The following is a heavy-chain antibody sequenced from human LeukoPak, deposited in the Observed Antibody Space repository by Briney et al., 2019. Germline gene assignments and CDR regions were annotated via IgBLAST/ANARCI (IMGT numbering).Heavy chain of an antibody. V-gene: IGHV3-48*03. CDR2: ISSSGRTI. D-gene: IGHD1-26*01. Sequence: GGSLRLSCAASGFTFSSYEMNWVRQAPGKGLEWIAYISSSGRTIYYADSVKGRFTISRDNAKNSLYLQMNTLRVEDTAVYNCARGGSYYSFDYWGQGTLVTVSS. CDR3: ARGGSYYSFDY. CDR1: GFTFSSYE. J-gene: IGHJ4*02.